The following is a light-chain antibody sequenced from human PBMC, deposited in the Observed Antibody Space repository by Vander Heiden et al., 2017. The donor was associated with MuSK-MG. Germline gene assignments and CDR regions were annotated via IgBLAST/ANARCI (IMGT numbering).Light chain of an antibody. CDR1: RTISIY. Sequence: DIQMTQSPSSLSASVGDRVTITCRASRTISIYLNWYQQKPGKAPKLLIYGASSLQSGTDFTLTISSLQPEDFATYFCQQTDSTPLTFGGGTEVEIK. J-gene: IGKJ4*01. V-gene: IGKV1-39*01. CDR2: GAS. CDR3: QQTDSTPLT.